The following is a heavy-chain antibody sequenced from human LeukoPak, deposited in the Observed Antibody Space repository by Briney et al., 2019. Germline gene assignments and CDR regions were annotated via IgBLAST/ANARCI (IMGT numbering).Heavy chain of an antibody. J-gene: IGHJ5*02. CDR2: IYTSGST. D-gene: IGHD1-1*01. CDR3: VRDGGGTGTTWWFDP. Sequence: ASETLSLTCTVSGGSISSYYWSWIRQPAGKGLEWIGRIYTSGSTNYNPSLKSRVTMSVDTSNNQFSLKLSSVTAADTAVYYCVRDGGGTGTTWWFDPWGQGTLVTVSS. V-gene: IGHV4-4*07. CDR1: GGSISSYY.